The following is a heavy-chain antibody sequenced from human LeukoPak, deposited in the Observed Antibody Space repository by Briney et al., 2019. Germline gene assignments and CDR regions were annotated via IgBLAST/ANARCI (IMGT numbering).Heavy chain of an antibody. CDR3: ARAPWGGYDRDWFDP. Sequence: ASVKVSCKASGYTFTSYAMHWVRQAPGQRLGWMGWIDAGNGNTKYSQKFQGRVTITRDTSASTAYMELSSLRSEDTAVYYCARAPWGGYDRDWFDPWGQGTLVTVSS. J-gene: IGHJ5*02. V-gene: IGHV1-3*01. D-gene: IGHD5-12*01. CDR2: IDAGNGNT. CDR1: GYTFTSYA.